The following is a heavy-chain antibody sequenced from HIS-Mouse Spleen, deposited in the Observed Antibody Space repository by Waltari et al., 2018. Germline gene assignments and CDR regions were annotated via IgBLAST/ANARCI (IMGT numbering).Heavy chain of an antibody. CDR1: GGSISSYY. CDR2: IYTSGST. V-gene: IGHV4-4*07. CDR3: ARDFHDFWSGYYGGDKKHDAFDI. Sequence: QVQLQESGPGLVKPSETLSLTCTVSGGSISSYYWSWIRQPAGKGLEWIGRIYTSGSTNNTPSLKSRVTMSVDTSKNQFSLQLSAVTAADTAVYYCARDFHDFWSGYYGGDKKHDAFDIWGQGTMVTVSS. J-gene: IGHJ3*02. D-gene: IGHD3-3*01.